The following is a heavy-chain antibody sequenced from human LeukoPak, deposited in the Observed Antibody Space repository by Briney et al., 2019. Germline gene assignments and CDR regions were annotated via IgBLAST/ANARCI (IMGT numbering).Heavy chain of an antibody. D-gene: IGHD3-10*01. CDR1: GFTFSIYG. CDR2: MSGSGGST. Sequence: PGGSLRLSCAASGFTFSIYGMSWVRQAPGRGLEWVSAMSGSGGSTYYADSVKGRFTISRDNAKNSLYLQMNSLRAKDTAVYYCATLYGSGSYPPIDYWGQGTLVTVSS. V-gene: IGHV3-23*01. J-gene: IGHJ4*02. CDR3: ATLYGSGSYPPIDY.